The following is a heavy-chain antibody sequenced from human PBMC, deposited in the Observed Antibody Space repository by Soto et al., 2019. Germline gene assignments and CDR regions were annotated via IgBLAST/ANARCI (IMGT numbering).Heavy chain of an antibody. CDR1: GYTFTSYG. Sequence: QVQLVQSGAEVKKPGASVKVSCKASGYTFTSYGISWVRQAPGQGLERMGWISAYNGNTNYAQKLQGRVTMTTDTSTSIAYMELRSLRSDDTAVYYCARDPVYSSSWYLSYDYYYYYGMDVWGQGTTVTVSS. CDR2: ISAYNGNT. V-gene: IGHV1-18*01. D-gene: IGHD6-13*01. J-gene: IGHJ6*02. CDR3: ARDPVYSSSWYLSYDYYYYYGMDV.